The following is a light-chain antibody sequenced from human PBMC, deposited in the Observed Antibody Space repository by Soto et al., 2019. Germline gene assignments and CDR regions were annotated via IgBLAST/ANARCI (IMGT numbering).Light chain of an antibody. CDR1: SSDVGGYNY. V-gene: IGLV2-8*01. Sequence: QSALTQPPSASGSPRQSVTISCTGTSSDVGGYNYVSWYQQHPGKAPKLMIYEVSKRPSGVPDRFSGSKSGNTASLTVSGLEAEDEADYYCSSYAGGGVVFGGGTKLTVL. CDR3: SSYAGGGVV. CDR2: EVS. J-gene: IGLJ2*01.